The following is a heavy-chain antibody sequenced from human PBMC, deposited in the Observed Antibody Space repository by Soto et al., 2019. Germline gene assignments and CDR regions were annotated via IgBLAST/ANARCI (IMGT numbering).Heavy chain of an antibody. V-gene: IGHV3-48*04. CDR1: GFTFSSHS. J-gene: IGHJ4*02. Sequence: GGSLRLSCAASGFTFSSHSMNWVRQAPGKGLEWVSYISSSGITIYYADSVKGRFTISRDNAKNSLYLQMNSLRAEDTAVYYCARDQDFWSGYPPRFDYWGQGTLVTVSS. CDR2: ISSSGITI. CDR3: ARDQDFWSGYPPRFDY. D-gene: IGHD3-3*01.